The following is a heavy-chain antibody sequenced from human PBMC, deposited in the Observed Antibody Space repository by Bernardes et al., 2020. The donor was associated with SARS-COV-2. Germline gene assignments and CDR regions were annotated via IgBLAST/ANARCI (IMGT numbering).Heavy chain of an antibody. CDR1: GYTLNEVS. V-gene: IGHV1-24*01. CDR2: SHAEDDET. CDR3: ATAVVHVAAVGTVGNFDF. D-gene: IGHD6-13*01. Sequence: KVSCKISGYTLNEVSMHWVRQAPGEGLEWMGGSHAEDDETLYARKFQGRVTMTEDTSTDTAYMELSSLTSEDTAVYYCATAVVHVAAVGTVGNFDFWGQGTLVTVSS. J-gene: IGHJ4*02.